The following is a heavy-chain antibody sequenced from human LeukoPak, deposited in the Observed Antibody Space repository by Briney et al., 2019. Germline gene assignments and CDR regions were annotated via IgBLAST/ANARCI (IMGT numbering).Heavy chain of an antibody. V-gene: IGHV3-23*05. D-gene: IGHD1-26*01. CDR3: AKRSQGAFDI. J-gene: IGHJ3*02. CDR2: INTGGTTT. Sequence: GGSLRLSCAASGFTFSSYDVNWVRQAPGKGLEWVSTINTGGTTTYYADSVKGRFSISRDNSKNALYLQMHSLRAEDTALYYCAKRSQGAFDIWGQGTMVIVSS. CDR1: GFTFSSYD.